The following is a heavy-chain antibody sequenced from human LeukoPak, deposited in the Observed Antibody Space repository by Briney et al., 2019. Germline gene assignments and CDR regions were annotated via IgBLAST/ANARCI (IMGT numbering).Heavy chain of an antibody. CDR2: INHSGSK. CDR3: ARGEQWLVTS. CDR1: GGSFSGYY. V-gene: IGHV4-34*01. D-gene: IGHD6-19*01. J-gene: IGHJ4*02. Sequence: PSENLSLTCAVYGGSFSGYYWSWIRQPPGKGLEWIGEINHSGSKIYNPSLKSRVTISVDTSKNQFSLKLSSVTAADTAVYYCARGEQWLVTSWGQGTLVTVSS.